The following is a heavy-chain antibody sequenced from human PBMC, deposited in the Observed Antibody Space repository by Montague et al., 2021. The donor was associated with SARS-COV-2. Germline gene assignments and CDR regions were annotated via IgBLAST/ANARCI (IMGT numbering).Heavy chain of an antibody. CDR1: SGSISNYY. CDR3: ARVRYSDGWTFDY. Sequence: SETLSLTCTVSSGSISNYYWSWIRQPPGKGLEWIGYVYSSGSTNYNPSLEGRVTMSVDTSKNQFSLKLTSVTAADTAVYYCARVRYSDGWTFDYWGQGTLVTVSS. V-gene: IGHV4-59*13. CDR2: VYSSGST. J-gene: IGHJ4*02. D-gene: IGHD6-19*01.